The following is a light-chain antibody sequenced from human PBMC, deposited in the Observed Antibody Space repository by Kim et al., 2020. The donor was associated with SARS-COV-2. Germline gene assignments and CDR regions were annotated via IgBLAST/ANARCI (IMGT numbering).Light chain of an antibody. V-gene: IGKV3-15*01. CDR3: QQYNNWPLT. CDR1: QSVSSK. J-gene: IGKJ4*01. Sequence: EIVMTQSPATLSVSPGERATLSCRASQSVSSKLAWYQQKPGQGPSLLIYGASTRATGIPARFSGSGSGTEFTLTISSLQSEDFAVYYCQQYNNWPLTFGGGTKLEIK. CDR2: GAS.